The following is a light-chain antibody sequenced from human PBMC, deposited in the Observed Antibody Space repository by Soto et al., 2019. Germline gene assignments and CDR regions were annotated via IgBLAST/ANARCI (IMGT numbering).Light chain of an antibody. CDR1: QSVSNNY. CDR2: GAS. CDR3: HQYGSSGT. J-gene: IGKJ1*01. Sequence: IGLTQSTCTLSLSPGERSTLSCRASQSVSNNYLAWYQQKPGQAPRLLIYGASNRATGIPDRFSGSGSGTDFTLTISRPEPEDFAVYYCHQYGSSGTFGQGTKVDIK. V-gene: IGKV3-20*01.